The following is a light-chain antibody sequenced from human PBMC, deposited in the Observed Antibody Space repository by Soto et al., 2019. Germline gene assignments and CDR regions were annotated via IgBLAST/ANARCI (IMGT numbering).Light chain of an antibody. CDR3: QQYNNWPPLFT. Sequence: EIVMTQSPATLSVSPGERATLSCRASQSVSSNLAWYQQKPGQAPRLLIYGASTRATGIPARFSGSGSGTEFPLAISSLQSEDFAVYYCQQYNNWPPLFTFGHGTKVDIK. CDR1: QSVSSN. J-gene: IGKJ3*01. CDR2: GAS. V-gene: IGKV3-15*01.